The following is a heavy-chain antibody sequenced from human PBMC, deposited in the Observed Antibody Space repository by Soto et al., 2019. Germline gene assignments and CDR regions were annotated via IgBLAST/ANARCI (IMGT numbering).Heavy chain of an antibody. Sequence: EVQLLESGGGLVQPGGSLRLSCAASGFTLSSYAMSWVRQTPGKGLKWVSTIVASGTSTYYADSVKGRFTISKDNSKNTLSLQMNSLRAEDTALYYCAKGLSNDWYGPLDSWGLGILVTVSS. CDR1: GFTLSSYA. D-gene: IGHD6-19*01. CDR3: AKGLSNDWYGPLDS. CDR2: IVASGTST. J-gene: IGHJ4*02. V-gene: IGHV3-23*01.